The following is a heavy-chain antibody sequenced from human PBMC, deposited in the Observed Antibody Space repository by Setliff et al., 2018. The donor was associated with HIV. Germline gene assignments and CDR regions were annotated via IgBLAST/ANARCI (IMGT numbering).Heavy chain of an antibody. J-gene: IGHJ2*01. CDR1: GYTFTDYT. CDR3: ANSVTDASYWYFIH. Sequence: AASVKVSCKASGYTFTDYTIHWVRQAPGQRLEWMGWINAGNGNTKYSQKFQGRVSITRDTSASKAYLELSSLRSEDTAVYYCANSVTDASYWYFIHWGRGSPVTVS. V-gene: IGHV1-3*01. CDR2: INAGNGNT. D-gene: IGHD4-17*01.